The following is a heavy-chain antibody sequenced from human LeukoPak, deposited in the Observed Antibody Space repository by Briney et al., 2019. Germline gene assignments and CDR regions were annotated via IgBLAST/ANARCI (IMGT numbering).Heavy chain of an antibody. Sequence: SVKVSCKASGGTFSSYAISWVRQAPGQGLEWMGGIIPIFGTANYAQKFQGRVTITADESTSTACMELSSLGSEDTAVYYCARASRRDGYNQVDYWGQGTLVTVSS. V-gene: IGHV1-69*13. J-gene: IGHJ4*02. D-gene: IGHD5-24*01. CDR3: ARASRRDGYNQVDY. CDR1: GGTFSSYA. CDR2: IIPIFGTA.